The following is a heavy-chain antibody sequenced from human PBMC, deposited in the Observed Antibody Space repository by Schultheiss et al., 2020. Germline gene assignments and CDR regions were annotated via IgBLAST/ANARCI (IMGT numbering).Heavy chain of an antibody. V-gene: IGHV1-46*01. Sequence: GESLKISCKGSGYSFTGYYMHWVRQAPGQGLEWMGIINPSGGSTSYAQKFQGRVTITADKSTSTAYMELSSLRSEDTAVYYCARDPAAAGSEDYYGMDVWGQGTTVTVSS. J-gene: IGHJ6*02. D-gene: IGHD6-13*01. CDR3: ARDPAAAGSEDYYGMDV. CDR2: INPSGGST. CDR1: GYSFTGYY.